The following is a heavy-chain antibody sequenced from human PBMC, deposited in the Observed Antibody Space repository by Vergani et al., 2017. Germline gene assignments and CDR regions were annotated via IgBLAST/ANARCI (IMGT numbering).Heavy chain of an antibody. J-gene: IGHJ2*01. CDR2: IYYSGST. CDR3: ARDTVEDTAMVPSYWYFDL. CDR1: GGSFSGYY. Sequence: QVQLQQWGAGLLKPSETLSLTCAVYGGSFSGYYWSWIRQPPGKGLEWIGYIYYSGSTNYNPSLKSRVTISVDTSKNQFSLKPSSVTAADTAVYYCARDTVEDTAMVPSYWYFDLWGQGTLVTVSS. V-gene: IGHV4-34*11. D-gene: IGHD5-18*01.